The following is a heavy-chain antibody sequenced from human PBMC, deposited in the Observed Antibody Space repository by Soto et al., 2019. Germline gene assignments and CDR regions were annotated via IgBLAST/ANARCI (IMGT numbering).Heavy chain of an antibody. CDR3: AKYGEDYYSGMDV. J-gene: IGHJ6*02. D-gene: IGHD4-17*01. Sequence: PSETLSLTCAVSGYSICSAYYWGWIRQPPGKGLEWIGNIYHSGSTYYNPSLKSRVTISIDTSKNQFSLRLSSVTAADAAVYYCAKYGEDYYSGMDVWGQGTTVTSP. CDR2: IYHSGST. CDR1: GYSICSAYY. V-gene: IGHV4-38-2*01.